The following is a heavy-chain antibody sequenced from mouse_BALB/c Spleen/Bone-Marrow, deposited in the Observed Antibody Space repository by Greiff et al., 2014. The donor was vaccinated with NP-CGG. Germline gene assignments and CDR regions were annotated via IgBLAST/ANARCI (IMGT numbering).Heavy chain of an antibody. D-gene: IGHD2-2*01. J-gene: IGHJ2*01. V-gene: IGHV2-9*02. CDR2: IWAGGST. Sequence: VQLQQSGPDLVAPSQSLSITCTVSGFSLTGFGIHWVRQPPGKGLEWLGVIWAGGSTNYNSALMSRLSISKDNSKSQVFLKMNSLQTDDTAVYYCARSYYGYDRGYYFDYWGQGTTLTVSS. CDR3: ARSYYGYDRGYYFDY. CDR1: GFSLTGFG.